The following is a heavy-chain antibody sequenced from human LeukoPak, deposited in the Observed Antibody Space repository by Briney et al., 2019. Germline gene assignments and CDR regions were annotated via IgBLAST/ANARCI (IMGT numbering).Heavy chain of an antibody. J-gene: IGHJ5*02. CDR3: ARGGGSYYDFWSGKDPFDP. Sequence: GSLRLSCAASGFTVSSNYMSWVRQAPGKGLEWIGSIYHSGSTYYNPSLKSRVTISVDTSKNQFSLKLSSVTAADTAVYYCARGGGSYYDFWSGKDPFDPWGQGTLVTVSS. D-gene: IGHD3-3*01. CDR2: IYHSGST. V-gene: IGHV4-38-2*01. CDR1: GFTVSSNYM.